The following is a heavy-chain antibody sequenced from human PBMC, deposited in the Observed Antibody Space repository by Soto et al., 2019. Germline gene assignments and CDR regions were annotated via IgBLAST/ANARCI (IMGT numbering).Heavy chain of an antibody. Sequence: PSDTLSLTWTVSGGSISSSIYYWGWIRQPPGKGLEWIGSIYYSGSTYYNPSLKSRVTISVDTSKNQFSLKLSSVTAADTAVYYCASPRSLYDILTGRSVWFDPWGQGTLVTVSS. V-gene: IGHV4-39*01. CDR3: ASPRSLYDILTGRSVWFDP. CDR2: IYYSGST. D-gene: IGHD3-9*01. J-gene: IGHJ5*02. CDR1: GGSISSSIYY.